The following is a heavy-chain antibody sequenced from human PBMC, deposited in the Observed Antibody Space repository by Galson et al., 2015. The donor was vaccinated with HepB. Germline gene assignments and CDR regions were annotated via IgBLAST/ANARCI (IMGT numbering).Heavy chain of an antibody. D-gene: IGHD6-13*01. CDR3: AREGAAGTARFDY. J-gene: IGHJ4*02. CDR2: IYSGGST. CDR1: GFTVSSNY. V-gene: IGHV3-53*01. Sequence: SLRLSCAASGFTVSSNYMSWVRQAPGKGLEWVSVIYSGGSTYYADSVKGRFTISRDNFKNTLYLQMNSLRAEDTAVYYCAREGAAGTARFDYWGQGTLVTVSS.